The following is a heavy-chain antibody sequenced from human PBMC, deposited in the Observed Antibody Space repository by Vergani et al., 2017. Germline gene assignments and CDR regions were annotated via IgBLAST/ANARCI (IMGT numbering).Heavy chain of an antibody. CDR1: GGSISSSNW. Sequence: QVQLQESGPGLVKPPGTLSLTCAVSGGSISSSNWWSWVRQPPGKGLAWIGEIYHSGSTNYNPPLKSRSTISVDNSKKQFSLKLSSVTAADTAVYYCARVGLRYFDWLPNSRNWFDPWGQGTLVTVSS. D-gene: IGHD3-9*01. CDR3: ARVGLRYFDWLPNSRNWFDP. V-gene: IGHV4-4*03. J-gene: IGHJ5*02. CDR2: IYHSGST.